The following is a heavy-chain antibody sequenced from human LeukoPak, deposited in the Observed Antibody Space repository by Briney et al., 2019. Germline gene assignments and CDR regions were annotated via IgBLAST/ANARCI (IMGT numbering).Heavy chain of an antibody. CDR3: AKDGRGSGSDFDY. CDR2: IRYDGSNK. Sequence: RSGGSLRLSCAASAFSFSSYGMHWVRQAPGKGLEWVTFIRYDGSNKYYADSVKGRFTISRDNSKNTLYLQMNSLRAEDTAVYYCAKDGRGSGSDFDYWGQGTLVTVSS. J-gene: IGHJ4*02. D-gene: IGHD3-10*01. CDR1: AFSFSSYG. V-gene: IGHV3-30*02.